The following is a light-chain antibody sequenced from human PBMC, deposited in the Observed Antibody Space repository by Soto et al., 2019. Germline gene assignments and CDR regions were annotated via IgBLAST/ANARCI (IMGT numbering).Light chain of an antibody. V-gene: IGLV2-23*03. CDR3: CSYAGFSAVV. Sequence: QAVLTQPASVSGSPGQSIAISCTGTNRDVGGYNLVSWYQQHPGKAPKLIIYEGSKGPSGISNRFSASRSGNTASLTISGLQAEDEAAYYCCSYAGFSAVVFGTGTKLTVL. J-gene: IGLJ1*01. CDR1: NRDVGGYNL. CDR2: EGS.